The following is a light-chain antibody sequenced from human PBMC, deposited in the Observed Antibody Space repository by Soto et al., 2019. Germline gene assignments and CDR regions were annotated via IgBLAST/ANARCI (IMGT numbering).Light chain of an antibody. CDR2: EVS. J-gene: IGLJ1*01. Sequence: QSALTQPASVSGSPGQSITISCTGTSSDVGDYNSVSWYQQHPGKAPKLMIYEVSNRPSGVSNRFSGSKSGNTASLTISGLQAEDEADYYGISYTTRSTFVFGTGTKVTVL. CDR1: SSDVGDYNS. V-gene: IGLV2-14*01. CDR3: ISYTTRSTFV.